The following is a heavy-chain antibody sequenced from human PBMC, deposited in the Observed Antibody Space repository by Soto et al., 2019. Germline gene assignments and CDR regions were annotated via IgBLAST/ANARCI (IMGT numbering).Heavy chain of an antibody. Sequence: GGSLRLSCAASGFTFSSYGMHWVRQAPGKGLEWVAVISYDGSNKYYADSVKGRFTISRDNSKNTLYLQMNSLRAEDTAVYYCAKVTNTGSPDGMDVWGQGTTVTVSS. CDR1: GFTFSSYG. J-gene: IGHJ6*02. D-gene: IGHD3-10*01. CDR2: ISYDGSNK. CDR3: AKVTNTGSPDGMDV. V-gene: IGHV3-30*18.